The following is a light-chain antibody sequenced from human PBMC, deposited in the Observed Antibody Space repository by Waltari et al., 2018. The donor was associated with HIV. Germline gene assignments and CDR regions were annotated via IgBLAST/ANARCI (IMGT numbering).Light chain of an antibody. V-gene: IGKV3-11*01. CDR3: QQRSNWLSLS. CDR2: GAS. Sequence: ELVLTQSPAPLSLSPGERATLSCRASQSGSTYLAWYQQRPGQAPRLLIYGASNRATGIPVRFSGSGSGTDFTLTISSLEPEDVAVYYCQQRSNWLSLSFGGGTKVEIK. CDR1: QSGSTY. J-gene: IGKJ4*01.